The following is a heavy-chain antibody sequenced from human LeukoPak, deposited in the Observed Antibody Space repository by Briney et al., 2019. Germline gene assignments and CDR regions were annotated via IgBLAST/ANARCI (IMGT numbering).Heavy chain of an antibody. CDR2: IWYDGSNK. Sequence: PGGSLRLSCAASGFTFSSYGMHGVRQSPGKGLEWVAVIWYDGSNKYYADSVKARFTISRDNSKNTLYLQMNSLRAEDTAVYYSARDRWGAFDIWGQGTMVTVSS. CDR1: GFTFSSYG. J-gene: IGHJ3*02. V-gene: IGHV3-33*01. CDR3: ARDRWGAFDI. D-gene: IGHD3-16*01.